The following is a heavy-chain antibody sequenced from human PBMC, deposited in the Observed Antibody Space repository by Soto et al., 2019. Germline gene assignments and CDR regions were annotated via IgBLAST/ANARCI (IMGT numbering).Heavy chain of an antibody. V-gene: IGHV1-18*04. CDR2: TSTHIAHT. CDR3: ARVRIAERAYDY. Sequence: QVQLVQSGAEVKKPGASVKVACKASGYIFTNYGITWVRQAPGHGLEWVGWTSTHIAHTYYAQNFQGRVIITKDHSTSTAYMELTGLRPDDAALYYCARVRIAERAYDYWGQGTLVTVSS. D-gene: IGHD1-26*01. CDR1: GYIFTNYG. J-gene: IGHJ4*02.